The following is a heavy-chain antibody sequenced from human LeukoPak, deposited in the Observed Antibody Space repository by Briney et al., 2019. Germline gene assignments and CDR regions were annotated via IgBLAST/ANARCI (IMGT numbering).Heavy chain of an antibody. CDR3: ARGVHGDQLGNWFDP. Sequence: PSETLSLTCSVSGGSISSGGYYWSWIRQHPRKGLEWIGYIYYSGSTYYNPPLKSRVTISVDTSKNQFSLKLSSVTAADTAVYYCARGVHGDQLGNWFDPWGQGTLVTVSS. J-gene: IGHJ5*02. CDR2: IYYSGST. V-gene: IGHV4-31*03. CDR1: GGSISSGGYY. D-gene: IGHD4-17*01.